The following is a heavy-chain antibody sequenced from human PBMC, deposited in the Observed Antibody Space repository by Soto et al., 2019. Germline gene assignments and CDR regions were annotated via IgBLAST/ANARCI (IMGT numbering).Heavy chain of an antibody. V-gene: IGHV4-4*02. J-gene: IGHJ4*02. D-gene: IGHD5-18*01. CDR1: GGSISSSNW. Sequence: LETLSLTCAVSGGSISSSNWWSWVRQPPGKGLEWIGEIYHSGSTNYNPSLKSRVTISVDKSKNQFSLKLSSVTAADTAVYYCARYSYGYKGFDYWGQGTLVTVSS. CDR3: ARYSYGYKGFDY. CDR2: IYHSGST.